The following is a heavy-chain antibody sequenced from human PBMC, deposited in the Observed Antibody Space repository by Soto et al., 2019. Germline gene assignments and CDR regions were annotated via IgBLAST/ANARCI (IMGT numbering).Heavy chain of an antibody. J-gene: IGHJ4*02. V-gene: IGHV1-18*04. CDR3: AREVRDYVWGSYRSYYVDY. D-gene: IGHD3-16*02. CDR2: ISAYNGNT. Sequence: QVQLVQSGAEVKTPGASVKVSCKASGYTFTSYGISWVRQAPGQGLEWMGWISAYNGNTNYAQKLQGRVTMTTDTSTSTAYMELRSLRSDDTAVYYCAREVRDYVWGSYRSYYVDYWGQGTLVTVSS. CDR1: GYTFTSYG.